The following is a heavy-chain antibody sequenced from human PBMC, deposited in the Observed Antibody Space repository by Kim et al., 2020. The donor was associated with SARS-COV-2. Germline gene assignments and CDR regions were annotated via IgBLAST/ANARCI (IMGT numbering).Heavy chain of an antibody. CDR1: GGSFSGYY. CDR3: ARGRQLVQTAFET. J-gene: IGHJ3*02. D-gene: IGHD6-13*01. CDR2: VNHSGST. V-gene: IGHV4-34*01. Sequence: SETLSLTCAVYGGSFSGYYWSWIRQPPGKGLEWIGGVNHSGSTNYNPSLKSRVTISVDTSKNQFSLKLSSVTAADTAVYYCARGRQLVQTAFETWGQGTMVTVSS.